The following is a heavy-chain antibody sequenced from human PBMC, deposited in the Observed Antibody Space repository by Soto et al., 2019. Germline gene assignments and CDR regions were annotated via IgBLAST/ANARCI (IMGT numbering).Heavy chain of an antibody. CDR2: IYYSGST. CDR1: GGSISSSSYY. V-gene: IGHV4-39*01. J-gene: IGHJ6*03. CDR3: ARHPYPYYDFWSGYRYYYYYMDV. D-gene: IGHD3-3*01. Sequence: SETLSLTCTVSGGSISSSSYYWGWIRQPPGKGLEWIGSIYYSGSTYYNPSLKSRVTISVDTSKNQFSLKLSSVTAADTAVYYCARHPYPYYDFWSGYRYYYYYMDVWGKGTTVTVSS.